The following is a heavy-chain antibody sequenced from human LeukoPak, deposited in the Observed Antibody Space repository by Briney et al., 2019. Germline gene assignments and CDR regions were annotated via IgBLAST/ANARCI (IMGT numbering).Heavy chain of an antibody. J-gene: IGHJ5*02. D-gene: IGHD1-26*01. CDR3: AKDLGGSFFDP. CDR1: GFTFSSYG. CDR2: ISYDGSNK. V-gene: IGHV3-30*18. Sequence: QPGGSLRLSCAASGFTFSSYGMHWVRQAPGKGLEWVAVISYDGSNKYYADSVKGRFTISRDNPKNTLYLQMNSLRAEDTAVYYCAKDLGGSFFDPWGQGTLVTVSS.